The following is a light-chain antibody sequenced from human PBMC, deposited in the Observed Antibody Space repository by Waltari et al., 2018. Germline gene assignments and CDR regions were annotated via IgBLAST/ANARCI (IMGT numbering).Light chain of an antibody. Sequence: DIVMTQSPDSLAVSLGERATFNCKSSQSVLYSSNNKNYVAWYQQKPGQPPKLLIYWASTRESGVPDRFSGSGSGTDFTLTISSLQAEDVAVYYCQQYYSTLWTFGQGTKVEIK. J-gene: IGKJ1*01. CDR2: WAS. V-gene: IGKV4-1*01. CDR1: QSVLYSSNNKNY. CDR3: QQYYSTLWT.